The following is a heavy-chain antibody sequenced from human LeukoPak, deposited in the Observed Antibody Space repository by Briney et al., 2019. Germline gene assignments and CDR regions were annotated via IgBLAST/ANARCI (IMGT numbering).Heavy chain of an antibody. Sequence: GGSLRLSCAASGFTFSSYAMHWVRQAPGKGLECVAVISYDGSNKYYADSVKGRFTIPRDNSKNTLYLQMNSLRAEDTAVYYCARDQTVAGPFDYWGQGTLVTVSS. CDR2: ISYDGSNK. D-gene: IGHD6-19*01. J-gene: IGHJ4*02. CDR3: ARDQTVAGPFDY. CDR1: GFTFSSYA. V-gene: IGHV3-30*04.